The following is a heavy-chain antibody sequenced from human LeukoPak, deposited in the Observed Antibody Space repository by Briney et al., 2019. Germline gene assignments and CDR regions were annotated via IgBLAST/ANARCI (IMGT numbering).Heavy chain of an antibody. V-gene: IGHV4-39*01. J-gene: IGHJ4*02. CDR1: GGSISSSSYY. CDR3: ARHYDYFDY. CDR2: IYYSGST. D-gene: IGHD4-17*01. Sequence: SETLSLTCTVFGGSISSSSYYWGWIRQPPGKGLEWIGSIYYSGSTYYNPSLESRVTISVDTSKNQFSLNLNSVTAADTAVYHCARHYDYFDYWGQGTLVTVSS.